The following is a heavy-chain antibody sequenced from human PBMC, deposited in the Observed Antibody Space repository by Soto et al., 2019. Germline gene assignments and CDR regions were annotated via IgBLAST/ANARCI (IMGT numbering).Heavy chain of an antibody. V-gene: IGHV1-3*01. CDR1: GYTFTSYA. CDR2: INAGNGNT. Sequence: ASVKVSCKASGYTFTSYAMHWVRQAPGQRLEWMGWINAGNGNTKYSQKFQGRVTITRDTSASTAYMELSSLRSEDTAVYYCARVHRGLSYYDSRGHFDYWGQGTLVTVSS. J-gene: IGHJ4*02. CDR3: ARVHRGLSYYDSRGHFDY. D-gene: IGHD3-22*01.